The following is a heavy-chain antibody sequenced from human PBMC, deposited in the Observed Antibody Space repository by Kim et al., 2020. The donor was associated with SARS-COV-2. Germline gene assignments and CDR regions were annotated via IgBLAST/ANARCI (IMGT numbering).Heavy chain of an antibody. J-gene: IGHJ6*02. CDR1: GFTFDDYA. CDR2: ISCNSGSI. V-gene: IGHV3-9*01. CDR3: ASLGRMTHYYYGMDV. Sequence: GGSLRLSCAASGFTFDDYAMHWVRQAPGKGLEWVSGISCNSGSIGYADSVKGRFTISRDNAKNSLYLQMNRLRAEDTALYYCASLGRMTHYYYGMDVWGQGTTVTVSS. D-gene: IGHD2-15*01.